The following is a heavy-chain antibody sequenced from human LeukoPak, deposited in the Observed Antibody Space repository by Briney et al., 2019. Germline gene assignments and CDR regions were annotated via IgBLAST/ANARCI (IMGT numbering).Heavy chain of an antibody. CDR2: ISGSGGST. J-gene: IGHJ4*02. CDR1: GFTFSSYA. V-gene: IGHV3-23*01. CDR3: AKGIVVVITTGYFDY. Sequence: GGSLRLSCAASGFTFSSYAMSWVRQAPGMGLEWVSAISGSGGSTYYADSVKGRFTISRDNSKNTLYLQMNSLRAEDTAVYYCAKGIVVVITTGYFDYWGQGTLVTVSS. D-gene: IGHD3-22*01.